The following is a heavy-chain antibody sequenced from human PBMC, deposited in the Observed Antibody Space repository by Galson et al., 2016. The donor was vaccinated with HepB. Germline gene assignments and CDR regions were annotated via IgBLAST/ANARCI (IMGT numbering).Heavy chain of an antibody. Sequence: SLRLSCAASGFTFRSYGMHWVRQAPGKGLEWVAVISFHGSNRYYADSVKGRFTISRDNSKNTLYLEMNSLRVEDTAVYYCAKDMGKHTVVPAIRAMDVWGQGTTVTVSS. CDR1: GFTFRSYG. CDR3: AKDMGKHTVVPAIRAMDV. V-gene: IGHV3-30*18. CDR2: ISFHGSNR. D-gene: IGHD2-2*01. J-gene: IGHJ6*02.